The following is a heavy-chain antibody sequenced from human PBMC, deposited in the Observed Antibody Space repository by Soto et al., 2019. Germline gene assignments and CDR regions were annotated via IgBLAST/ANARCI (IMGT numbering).Heavy chain of an antibody. CDR3: ARAPYSYGYNYGMDV. V-gene: IGHV4-4*07. CDR2: IYTSGST. D-gene: IGHD5-18*01. CDR1: GGSISSYY. J-gene: IGHJ6*02. Sequence: SETLSLTCTVSGGSISSYYWSWIRQPAGKGLEWIGRIYTSGSTNYNPSLKSRVTMSVDTSKNTLYLQMNSLRAEDTAVYYCARAPYSYGYNYGMDVWGQGTTVTSP.